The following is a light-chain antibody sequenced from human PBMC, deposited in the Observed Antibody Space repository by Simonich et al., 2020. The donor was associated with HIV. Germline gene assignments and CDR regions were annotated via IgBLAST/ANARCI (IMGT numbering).Light chain of an antibody. Sequence: NFMLTQPHSVSESPGKTVTISCTRSSGSIASNYVQWYQQRPGSSPTTVIHENNQRPSGVPVRFTGSIDSSSNSASLTITGLKTEDEADYYCQSYDSSNVVFGGGTKLTVL. CDR2: ENN. V-gene: IGLV6-57*01. CDR3: QSYDSSNVV. CDR1: SGSIASNY. J-gene: IGLJ2*01.